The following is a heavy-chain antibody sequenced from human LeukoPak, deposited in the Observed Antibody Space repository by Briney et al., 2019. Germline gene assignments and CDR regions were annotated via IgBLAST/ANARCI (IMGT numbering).Heavy chain of an antibody. D-gene: IGHD5-18*01. CDR3: ASSVDTAMVRAFDI. CDR1: GFTFSSYA. V-gene: IGHV3-30-3*01. Sequence: GGSLRLSCAASGFTFSSYAMHWVRQAPGKGLEWVAVISYDGSDKYYADSVKGRFTISRDNSKSTLYLQMNSLRAEDTAVYYCASSVDTAMVRAFDIWGQGTMVTVSS. J-gene: IGHJ3*02. CDR2: ISYDGSDK.